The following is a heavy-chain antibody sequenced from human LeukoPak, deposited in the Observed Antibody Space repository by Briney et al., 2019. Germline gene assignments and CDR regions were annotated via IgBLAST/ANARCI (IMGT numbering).Heavy chain of an antibody. CDR2: ISSSSSHI. CDR3: GRGRGLPGPLDY. V-gene: IGHV3-21*01. CDR1: GVTFDDYA. Sequence: GGSLRLSCTASGVTFDDYAMHWVRQAPGKGLEWVSSISSSSSHIYYADSVKGRFTISKDNTKNSLYLQKHVLRADATVCYYWGRGRGLPGPLDYWREGTMVTVSS. J-gene: IGHJ4*02. D-gene: IGHD3-10*01.